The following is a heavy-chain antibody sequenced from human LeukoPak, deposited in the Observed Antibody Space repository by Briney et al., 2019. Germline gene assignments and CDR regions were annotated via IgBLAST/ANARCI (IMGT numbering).Heavy chain of an antibody. V-gene: IGHV1-18*01. CDR3: ARDNGGSYLADY. Sequence: GASVKVSCKTSGYTFTDYDITWVRRAPGQGLEWMGRVSPYNHNTYYAQTLQGRVTMTADTSTSTAYMELSRLRSDDTAVYYCARDNGGSYLADYWGQGTLVTVSS. CDR1: GYTFTDYD. CDR2: VSPYNHNT. J-gene: IGHJ4*02. D-gene: IGHD1-26*01.